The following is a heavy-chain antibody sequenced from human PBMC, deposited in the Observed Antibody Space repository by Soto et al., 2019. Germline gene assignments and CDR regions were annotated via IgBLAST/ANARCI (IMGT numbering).Heavy chain of an antibody. CDR2: IYWNDDK. V-gene: IGHV2-5*01. D-gene: IGHD3-10*01. CDR3: ARGAHGSGSYYYFDY. CDR1: GFSLSTSGVG. Sequence: SGPTLVNPTQTLTLTCTFSGFSLSTSGVGVGWIRQPPGKALEWLALIYWNDDKRYSPSLKSRLTITKDTSKNQVVLTMTNMDPVDTATYYCARGAHGSGSYYYFDYWGQGTLVTVSS. J-gene: IGHJ4*02.